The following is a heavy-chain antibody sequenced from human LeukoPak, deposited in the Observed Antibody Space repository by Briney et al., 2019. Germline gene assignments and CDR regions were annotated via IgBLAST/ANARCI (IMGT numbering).Heavy chain of an antibody. CDR2: INHSGST. CDR1: GFTFSSYA. V-gene: IGHV4-34*01. CDR3: ARGPGLEPTDY. D-gene: IGHD1-1*01. J-gene: IGHJ4*02. Sequence: PGGSLRLSCAASGFTFSSYAMIWIRQPPGKGLEWIGEINHSGSTNYNPSLKSRVTISVDTSKNQFSLKLSSVTAADTAVYYCARGPGLEPTDYWGQGTLVTVSS.